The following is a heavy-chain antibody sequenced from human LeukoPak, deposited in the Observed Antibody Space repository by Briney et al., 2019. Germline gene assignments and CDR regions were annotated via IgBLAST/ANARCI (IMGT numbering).Heavy chain of an antibody. J-gene: IGHJ5*02. D-gene: IGHD6-19*01. Sequence: RRSLRLSCAASGFTFSNPWMSWVRQAPGKGLEWVGRIKSKTDGGTTDYAAPVKGRFTISRDDSKNTLYLQMNSLKTEDTAVYYCTTTFGIAVAGFNWFDPWGQGTLVTVSS. CDR3: TTTFGIAVAGFNWFDP. V-gene: IGHV3-15*01. CDR2: IKSKTDGGTT. CDR1: GFTFSNPW.